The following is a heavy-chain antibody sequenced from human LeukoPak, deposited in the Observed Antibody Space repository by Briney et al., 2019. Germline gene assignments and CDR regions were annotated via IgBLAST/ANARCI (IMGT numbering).Heavy chain of an antibody. Sequence: PGGSLRLSCAASGFTFSSYAMSWVRQAPGKGLEGVSHISGSGGSTYYADSVKGRFTISRDNSKNTLYLQMNSLRAEDTAVYYCAKLGRGPESAFDIWGQGTMVTVSS. CDR2: ISGSGGST. CDR3: AKLGRGPESAFDI. V-gene: IGHV3-23*01. D-gene: IGHD5-12*01. CDR1: GFTFSSYA. J-gene: IGHJ3*02.